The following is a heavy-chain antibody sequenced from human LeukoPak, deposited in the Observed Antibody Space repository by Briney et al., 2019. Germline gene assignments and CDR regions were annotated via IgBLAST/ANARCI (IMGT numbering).Heavy chain of an antibody. CDR3: AKGSSGYFVDL. CDR1: GFILNNYG. D-gene: IGHD3-22*01. J-gene: IGHJ5*02. CDR2: ISNDGGGT. V-gene: IGHV3-23*01. Sequence: GGSLRLSCAASGFILNNYGLIWVRQAPGKGLEWVSAISNDGGGTNYADFVKGRFTISRDNSKNTLFLQVNSLRAEDTALYYCAKGSSGYFVDLWGQGTLVTVSS.